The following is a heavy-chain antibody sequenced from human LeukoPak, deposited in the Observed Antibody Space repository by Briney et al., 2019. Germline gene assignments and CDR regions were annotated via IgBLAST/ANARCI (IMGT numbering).Heavy chain of an antibody. V-gene: IGHV4-34*01. CDR3: ARERFGGLRRIDY. J-gene: IGHJ4*02. Sequence: SETLSLTCAVYGGSFSVYYWSWIRQPPGKGLEWIGEINHSGSTNYNPSLKSRVTISVDTSKNQFSLKLSSVTAADTAVYYCARERFGGLRRIDYWGQGTLVTVSS. CDR1: GGSFSVYY. CDR2: INHSGST. D-gene: IGHD3-10*01.